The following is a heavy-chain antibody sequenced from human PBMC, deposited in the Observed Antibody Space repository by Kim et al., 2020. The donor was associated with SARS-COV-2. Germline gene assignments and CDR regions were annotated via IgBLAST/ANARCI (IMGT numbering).Heavy chain of an antibody. CDR3: ARAVYGSETYSGGFYYMDV. CDR1: GVSISSSY. D-gene: IGHD3-10*01. Sequence: SETLSLTCTVSGVSISSSYWSWIRQSPGKGLEWIAFISHSGIANYNPSLKGRATLSFLASGRDFSLDLSSVTAADTALYYCARAVYGSETYSGGFYYMDV. V-gene: IGHV4-59*01. J-gene: IGHJ6*03. CDR2: ISHSGIA.